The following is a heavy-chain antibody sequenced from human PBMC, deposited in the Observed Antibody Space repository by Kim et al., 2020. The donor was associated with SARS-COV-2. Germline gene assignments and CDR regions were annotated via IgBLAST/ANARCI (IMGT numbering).Heavy chain of an antibody. CDR2: IKNKNDGGTT. J-gene: IGHJ4*02. CDR3: TIGTGGKS. CDR1: GFTISNYY. D-gene: IGHD2-8*02. V-gene: IGHV3-15*01. Sequence: GGSLRLSCAASGFTISNYYMAWVRQAPGKGLEWVGRIKNKNDGGTTAYAAPVKGRFTISRDDSENTLYLQMNSLKTEDTAVYYCTIGTGGKSWGQGTLVTVSS.